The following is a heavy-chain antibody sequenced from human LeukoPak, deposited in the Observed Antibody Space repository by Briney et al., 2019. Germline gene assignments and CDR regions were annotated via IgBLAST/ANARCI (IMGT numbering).Heavy chain of an antibody. J-gene: IGHJ4*02. CDR3: ARAFMVAAGTGPFDY. D-gene: IGHD6-13*01. V-gene: IGHV3-21*01. CDR1: GFTFRTYT. Sequence: GVSLRLSCAASGFTFRTYTVNWVRQAQGKGLEWVSSIKSDTSYVYYADSVKGRFTISRDNAKNSLYLQMSSLRAEDTAVYFCARAFMVAAGTGPFDYWGQGTPVTVSS. CDR2: IKSDTSYV.